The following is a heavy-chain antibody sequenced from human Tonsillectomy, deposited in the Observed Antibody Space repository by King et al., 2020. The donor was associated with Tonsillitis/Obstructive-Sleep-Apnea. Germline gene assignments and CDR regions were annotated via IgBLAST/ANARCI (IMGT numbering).Heavy chain of an antibody. D-gene: IGHD2-21*01. CDR2: IKNKTDGGTS. CDR3: TTSHAVTLAGFDI. Sequence: VQLVESGGGLVKPGGSLTLSCAASGFIFNNAGMSWVRQAPGKGLEWVGHIKNKTDGGTSDCAAPVKTRFSISREEAKNTLYLQMNSLKTEDSCVYYCTTSHAVTLAGFDIWGQGTMVTVSS. J-gene: IGHJ3*02. V-gene: IGHV3-15*01. CDR1: GFIFNNAG.